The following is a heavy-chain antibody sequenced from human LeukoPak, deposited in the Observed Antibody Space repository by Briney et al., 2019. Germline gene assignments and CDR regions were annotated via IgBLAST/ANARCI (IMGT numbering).Heavy chain of an antibody. Sequence: ASVKVSCKASGYTFTSYAMNWVRQAPGQGLEWMGWINTNTGNPTYAQGFAGRFVFSLDTSVSTAYLQISSLKAEDTAVYYCARVGDSGYDFMFSYWGQGTLVTVSS. CDR3: ARVGDSGYDFMFSY. CDR1: GYTFTSYA. J-gene: IGHJ4*02. CDR2: INTNTGNP. D-gene: IGHD5-12*01. V-gene: IGHV7-4-1*02.